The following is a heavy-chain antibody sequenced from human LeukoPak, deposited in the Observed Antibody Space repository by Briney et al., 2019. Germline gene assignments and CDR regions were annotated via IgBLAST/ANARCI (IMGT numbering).Heavy chain of an antibody. CDR3: ATLAARDAFDI. D-gene: IGHD2-15*01. Sequence: SETLSLTCTVSGGSISSSSYYWGWIRQPPGKGLEWIGRIYYSGSTYYNPSLKSRVTISVDTSKNQFSLKLSSVTAADTAVYYCATLAARDAFDIWGQGTMVTVSS. CDR1: GGSISSSSYY. CDR2: IYYSGST. J-gene: IGHJ3*02. V-gene: IGHV4-39*01.